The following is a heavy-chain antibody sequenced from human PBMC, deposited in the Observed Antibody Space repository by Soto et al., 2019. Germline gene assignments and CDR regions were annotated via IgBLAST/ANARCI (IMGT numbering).Heavy chain of an antibody. CDR3: TRDLKGGILYPRGPRGYYYGMDV. Sequence: GGSLRLSCTASGFTFGDYAMSWFRQAPGKGLEWVGFIRSKAYGGTTEYAASVKGRFTISRDDSKSIAYLQMNSLKTEDTAVYYCTRDLKGGILYPRGPRGYYYGMDVWSQGTTVTVSS. J-gene: IGHJ6*02. CDR2: IRSKAYGGTT. CDR1: GFTFGDYA. V-gene: IGHV3-49*03. D-gene: IGHD2-8*01.